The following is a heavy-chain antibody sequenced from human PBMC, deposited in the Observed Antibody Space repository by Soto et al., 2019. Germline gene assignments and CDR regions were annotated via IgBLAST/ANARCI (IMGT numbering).Heavy chain of an antibody. CDR1: GFTFSRYW. CDR3: ATSMVRGGDDY. D-gene: IGHD3-10*01. J-gene: IGHJ4*02. V-gene: IGHV3-7*01. Sequence: EVHLVESGGGLVQPGGSLRLSCAAAGFTFSRYWMSWVRQAPGKGLEWVTNIKQDGSEKYYVDSVKGRFTISRDNAKNSLFLQMDSLRAEDTAVYYCATSMVRGGDDYWGQGTLVTVSS. CDR2: IKQDGSEK.